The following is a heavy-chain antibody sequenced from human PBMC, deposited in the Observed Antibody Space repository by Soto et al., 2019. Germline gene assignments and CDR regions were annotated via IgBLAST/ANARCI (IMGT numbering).Heavy chain of an antibody. D-gene: IGHD2-15*01. V-gene: IGHV3-74*01. CDR3: ARVRYCSDNSCYSWFDY. CDR2: ISSDGSST. CDR1: GFTFNSYA. Sequence: SLRLSCAASGFTFNSYAMNWVRQAPGKGLEWVSRISSDGSSTTYADSVKGRFTISRDNAENSLHLQMNSLRAEDTAVYYCARVRYCSDNSCYSWFDYWGQGTLVTVSS. J-gene: IGHJ4*02.